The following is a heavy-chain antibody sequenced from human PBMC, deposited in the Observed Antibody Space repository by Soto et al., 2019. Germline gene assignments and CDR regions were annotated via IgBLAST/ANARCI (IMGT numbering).Heavy chain of an antibody. CDR3: ARALYYYDNSGLAY. J-gene: IGHJ4*02. Sequence: QVRLEQSGPEVKKTGASVKVSCKASGYTFTSYGISWVRQAPGQGLEWMGWINIYSGDANYAQSCQYRVTMTRDTSTNTVYMEMRTLRSDDTAVYYCARALYYYDNSGLAYWGQGTLVTVSS. CDR2: INIYSGDA. V-gene: IGHV1-18*01. CDR1: GYTFTSYG. D-gene: IGHD3-22*01.